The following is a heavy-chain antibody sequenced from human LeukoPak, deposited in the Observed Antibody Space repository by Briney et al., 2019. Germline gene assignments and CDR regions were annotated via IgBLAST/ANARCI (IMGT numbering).Heavy chain of an antibody. CDR1: GYTFTSYY. V-gene: IGHV1-46*01. CDR2: INPSGGST. CDR3: ARDHGNSGAVRY. D-gene: IGHD4-23*01. J-gene: IGHJ4*02. Sequence: ASVKVSCKASGYTFTSYYMHWVRQAPGQGLEWMGIINPSGGSTSYAQKLQGRVTMTRDTSTSTVYMELSSLRSEDPAVYYCARDHGNSGAVRYWGQGTLVTVSS.